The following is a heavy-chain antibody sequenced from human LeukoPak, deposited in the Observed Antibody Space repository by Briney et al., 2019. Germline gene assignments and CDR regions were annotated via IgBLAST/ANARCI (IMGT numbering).Heavy chain of an antibody. D-gene: IGHD3-22*01. CDR1: GYTFTSYA. V-gene: IGHV1-3*01. CDR2: ISAGNGNT. Sequence: GASVKVSCKASGYTFTSYAIHWVRQAPGQRLEWMGWISAGNGNTKYSQNFQGRVTFISNTSATTAFMELSSLRSEDAAVYYCAGTYYYDSSGYYPAFDYWGQGTLVTVSS. CDR3: AGTYYYDSSGYYPAFDY. J-gene: IGHJ4*02.